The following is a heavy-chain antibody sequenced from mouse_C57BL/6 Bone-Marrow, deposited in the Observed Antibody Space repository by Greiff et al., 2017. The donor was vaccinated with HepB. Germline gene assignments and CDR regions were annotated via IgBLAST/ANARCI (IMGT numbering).Heavy chain of an antibody. Sequence: VQLQESGAELVRPGASVKLSCKASGYTFTDYYINWVKQRPGQGLEWIARIYPGSGNTYYNEKFKGKATLTAEKSSSTAYMQLSSLTSEDSAVYFCARDPPYAMDYWGQGTSVTVSS. V-gene: IGHV1-76*01. CDR2: IYPGSGNT. CDR3: ARDPPYAMDY. J-gene: IGHJ4*01. CDR1: GYTFTDYY.